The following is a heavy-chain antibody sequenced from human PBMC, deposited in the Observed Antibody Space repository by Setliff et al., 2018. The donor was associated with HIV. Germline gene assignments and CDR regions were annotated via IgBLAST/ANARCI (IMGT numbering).Heavy chain of an antibody. J-gene: IGHJ5*02. V-gene: IGHV4-39*01. Sequence: PSETLSLTCTVSGGSSSSSSFYWGWIRQPPGKGLEWIGSIYYSGSTHYNPSLKSRVTIFVDTSKNQFSLNLKSVTAADTALYYCARHVSGGGSFNWFDPWGQGTLVTVSS. CDR3: ARHVSGGGSFNWFDP. CDR1: GGSSSSSSFY. CDR2: IYYSGST. D-gene: IGHD1-26*01.